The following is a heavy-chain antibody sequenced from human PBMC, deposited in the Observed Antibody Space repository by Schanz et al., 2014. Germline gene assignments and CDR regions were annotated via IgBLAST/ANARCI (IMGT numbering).Heavy chain of an antibody. J-gene: IGHJ3*02. Sequence: EVQLVESGGGLVQPGGSLRLSCAASGFAFDTYWMSLVRQAPGKGLEWVANIKHDGSEKFYVESVKGRLTMSRDNAKNLMYMEMNSLRAEDTAVFYCARVGGTYYDFWSGVPPTVMHDGFDIWGQGTMVTVS. CDR2: IKHDGSEK. V-gene: IGHV3-7*01. CDR1: GFAFDTYW. D-gene: IGHD3-3*01. CDR3: ARVGGTYYDFWSGVPPTVMHDGFDI.